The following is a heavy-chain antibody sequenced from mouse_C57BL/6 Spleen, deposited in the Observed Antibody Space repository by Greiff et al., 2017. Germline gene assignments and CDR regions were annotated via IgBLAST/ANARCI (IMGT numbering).Heavy chain of an antibody. CDR2: IYPGDGDT. V-gene: IGHV1-82*01. Sequence: QVQLQQSGPELVKPGASVKISCKASGYAFSSSWMNWVKQRPGKGLEWIGRIYPGDGDTNYNGKFKGKATLTADKSSSTAYMQLSSLTSEDSAVYFCARSDEDAMDYWGKGTSVTVSS. J-gene: IGHJ4*01. CDR3: ARSDEDAMDY. CDR1: GYAFSSSW.